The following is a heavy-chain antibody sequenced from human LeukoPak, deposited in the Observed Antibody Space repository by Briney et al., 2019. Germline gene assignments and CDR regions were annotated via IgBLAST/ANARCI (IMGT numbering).Heavy chain of an antibody. CDR3: AKSPSITMVRGVIPFDY. Sequence: GGSLRLSCAASGFTFSNYNMNWVRQAPGKGLEWVSAISGSGGSTYYADSVKGRFTISRDNSKNTLYLQMNSLRAEDTAVYYCAKSPSITMVRGVIPFDYWGQGTLVTVSS. CDR1: GFTFSNYN. V-gene: IGHV3-23*01. J-gene: IGHJ4*02. D-gene: IGHD3-10*01. CDR2: ISGSGGST.